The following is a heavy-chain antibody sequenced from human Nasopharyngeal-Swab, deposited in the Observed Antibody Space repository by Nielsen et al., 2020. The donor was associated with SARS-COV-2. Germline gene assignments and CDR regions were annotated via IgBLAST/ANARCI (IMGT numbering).Heavy chain of an antibody. Sequence: GESLKISCAASGFTFSDHYMDWVRQAPGKGLEWVSSISGSGGSIYYADSVKGRFTISRDNSKNTLYLQMSSLRAEDTAVYYCAKAPRYYFGSGSFYFEYWGQGTLVTVSA. J-gene: IGHJ4*02. V-gene: IGHV3-23*01. CDR3: AKAPRYYFGSGSFYFEY. D-gene: IGHD3-10*01. CDR2: ISGSGGSI. CDR1: GFTFSDHY.